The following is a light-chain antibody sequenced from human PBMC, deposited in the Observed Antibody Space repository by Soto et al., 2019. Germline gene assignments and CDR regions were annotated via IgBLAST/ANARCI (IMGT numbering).Light chain of an antibody. CDR3: QQYGSSPIT. Sequence: VMTQARATLSVSPGERATLSCGASQSVSSKNLAWYQQKPGQAPRLLIYGASSRATGIPDRFSGSGSGTDFTLTISRLEPEDFAVYYCQQYGSSPITFGQGTGPELK. CDR2: GAS. V-gene: IGKV3-20*01. CDR1: QSVSSKN. J-gene: IGKJ5*01.